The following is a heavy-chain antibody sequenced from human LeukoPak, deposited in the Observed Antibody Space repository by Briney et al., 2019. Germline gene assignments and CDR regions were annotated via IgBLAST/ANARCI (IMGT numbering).Heavy chain of an antibody. CDR2: IYYSGST. V-gene: IGHV4-39*01. CDR1: GGPISSSSYY. CDR3: ARHDFGGPDY. J-gene: IGHJ4*02. D-gene: IGHD4-23*01. Sequence: SETLSLTCTVSGGPISSSSYYWGWIRQPPGKGLGWIGSIYYSGSTYYNPSLKSRVTISVDTSKNQFSLKLSSVTAADTAVYYCARHDFGGPDYWGQGTLVTVSS.